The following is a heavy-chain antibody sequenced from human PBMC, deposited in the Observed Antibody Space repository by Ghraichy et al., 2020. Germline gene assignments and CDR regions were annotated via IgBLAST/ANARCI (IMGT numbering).Heavy chain of an antibody. J-gene: IGHJ4*02. Sequence: SQTLSLNCAVYGGSFSGYYWSWIRQPPGKGLEWIGEINHSGSTNYNPSLKSRVTISVDTSKNQFSLKLSSVTAADTAVYYCARAIARYYYGSGSYYNGWGQGTLVTVSS. D-gene: IGHD3-10*01. V-gene: IGHV4-34*01. CDR3: ARAIARYYYGSGSYYNG. CDR1: GGSFSGYY. CDR2: INHSGST.